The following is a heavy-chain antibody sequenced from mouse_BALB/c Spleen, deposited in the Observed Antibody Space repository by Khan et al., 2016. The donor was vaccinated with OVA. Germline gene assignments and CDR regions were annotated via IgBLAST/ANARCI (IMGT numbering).Heavy chain of an antibody. CDR1: GFSLTTYG. Sequence: QVQLKESGPGLVAPSQSLSITCTVSGFSLTTYGVNWIRQPPGKGLEWLGVIWGDGSTNYHSALISRLTISKENSKSQVFLKLNSLQTDDTATYYCSKWVDGSTYAMDYWGQGTSGTVSS. J-gene: IGHJ4*01. CDR3: SKWVDGSTYAMDY. V-gene: IGHV2-3*01. D-gene: IGHD2-3*01. CDR2: IWGDGST.